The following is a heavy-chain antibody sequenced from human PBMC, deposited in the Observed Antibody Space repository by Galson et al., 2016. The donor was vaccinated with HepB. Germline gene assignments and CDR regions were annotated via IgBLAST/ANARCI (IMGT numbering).Heavy chain of an antibody. V-gene: IGHV3-74*01. CDR3: ARGVIMAWGALQY. D-gene: IGHD3-3*01. Sequence: SLRLSCAASGFTFSSYWMHWVRQAPGKGLVWVSHINSDGGSTRYADSGKGRFTISRDNAKNTLYLQMDSLRDEDTAVYYCARGVIMAWGALQYWGQGILVAVSS. CDR2: INSDGGST. J-gene: IGHJ4*02. CDR1: GFTFSSYW.